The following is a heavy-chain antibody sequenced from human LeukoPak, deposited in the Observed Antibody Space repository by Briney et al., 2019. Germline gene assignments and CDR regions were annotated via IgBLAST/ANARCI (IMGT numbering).Heavy chain of an antibody. V-gene: IGHV1-69*05. J-gene: IGHJ6*03. CDR1: GGTFSSYA. CDR2: IIPIFGTA. Sequence: ASVKVSCKASGGTFSSYAISWVRQAPGQGLEWMGGIIPIFGTANYAQKFQGRATITTDESTNTAYMELSSLRSEDTAVYYCARGIVVVPAAQENPDYYYYYYMDVWGKGTTVTVSS. D-gene: IGHD2-2*01. CDR3: ARGIVVVPAAQENPDYYYYYYMDV.